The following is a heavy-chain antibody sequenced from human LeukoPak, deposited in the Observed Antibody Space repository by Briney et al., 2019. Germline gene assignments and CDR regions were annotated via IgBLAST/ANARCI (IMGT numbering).Heavy chain of an antibody. V-gene: IGHV1-69*05. CDR2: INPIFGTA. CDR3: ARSIAVAGTSYYFDY. D-gene: IGHD6-19*01. J-gene: IGHJ4*02. CDR1: GGTFSSYA. Sequence: SVKVSCKASGGTFSSYAISWVRQAPGQGLEWMGGINPIFGTANYAQKFQGRVTITTDESTSTAYMELSSLRSEDTAVYYCARSIAVAGTSYYFDYWGQGTLVTVSS.